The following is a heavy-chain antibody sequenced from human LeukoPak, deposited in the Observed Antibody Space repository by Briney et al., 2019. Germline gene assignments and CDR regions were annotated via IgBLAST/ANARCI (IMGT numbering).Heavy chain of an antibody. CDR3: ARSNYGGKRWFDP. D-gene: IGHD4-23*01. Sequence: ASVTVSCKASEYTFTSYDINWVRQATGQGLEWMGWMNPSSGSTGYAQKFQGRVTMTRDTSISTAYMELSSLRSEDTAVYFCARSNYGGKRWFDPWGQGTLVIVSS. CDR1: EYTFTSYD. V-gene: IGHV1-8*01. J-gene: IGHJ5*02. CDR2: MNPSSGST.